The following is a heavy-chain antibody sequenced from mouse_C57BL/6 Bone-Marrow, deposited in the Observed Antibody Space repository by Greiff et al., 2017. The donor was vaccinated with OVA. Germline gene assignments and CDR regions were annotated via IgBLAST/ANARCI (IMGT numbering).Heavy chain of an antibody. CDR3: ARGYCGSRRDYFDY. CDR1: GFTFSSYT. V-gene: IGHV5-9*01. D-gene: IGHD1-1*01. Sequence: EVMLVESGGGLVKPGGSLKLSCAASGFTFSSYTMSWVRQTPEKRLEWVATISGGGGNTYYPDSVKGRFTISRDNAKNTLYLQMSSLRSEDTALYYCARGYCGSRRDYFDYWGQGTTLTVSS. J-gene: IGHJ2*01. CDR2: ISGGGGNT.